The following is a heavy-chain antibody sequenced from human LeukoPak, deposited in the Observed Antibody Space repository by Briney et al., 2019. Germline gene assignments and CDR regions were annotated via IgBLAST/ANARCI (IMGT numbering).Heavy chain of an antibody. CDR2: ISGSGGST. J-gene: IGHJ5*02. Sequence: GGSLRLSCAASGSTFSSYAMSWVRQAPGKGLEWVSAISGSGGSTYYADSVKGRFTISRDNSKNTLYLQMNSLGAEDTAVYYCAKVGRFASYNWFDPWGQGTLVTVSS. CDR1: GSTFSSYA. V-gene: IGHV3-23*01. D-gene: IGHD3-10*01. CDR3: AKVGRFASYNWFDP.